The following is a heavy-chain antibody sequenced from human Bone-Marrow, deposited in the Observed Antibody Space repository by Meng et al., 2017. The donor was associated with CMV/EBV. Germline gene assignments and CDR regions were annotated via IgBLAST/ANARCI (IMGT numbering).Heavy chain of an antibody. CDR2: IRYDGSNK. J-gene: IGHJ4*02. CDR1: GFTFSSYG. D-gene: IGHD5-12*01. CDR3: AKSLIADASGIDN. Sequence: GESLKISCAASGFTFSSYGMHWVRQAPGKGLEWVAFIRYDGSNKYYADSVKGRFTISRDNSKRTLYLQVNSRRAEDKAVYYCAKSLIADASGIDNWGQGTLVTVSS. V-gene: IGHV3-30*02.